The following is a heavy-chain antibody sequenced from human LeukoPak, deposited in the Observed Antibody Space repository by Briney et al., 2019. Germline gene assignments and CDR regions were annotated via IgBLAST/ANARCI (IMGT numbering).Heavy chain of an antibody. Sequence: ASVKVSCKASGYTFTSYGISWVRQAPGQGLEWMGWISAYNGNTNYAQKVQGRVTMTTDTSTSTAYMELRSLRSDDTAVYYCARGSTYYYDSSGYYSDYWGQGTLVTVSS. J-gene: IGHJ4*02. CDR1: GYTFTSYG. CDR3: ARGSTYYYDSSGYYSDY. D-gene: IGHD3-22*01. V-gene: IGHV1-18*01. CDR2: ISAYNGNT.